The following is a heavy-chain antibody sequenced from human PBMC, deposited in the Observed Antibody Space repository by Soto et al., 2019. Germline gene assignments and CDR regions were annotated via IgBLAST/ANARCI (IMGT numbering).Heavy chain of an antibody. CDR3: ARPGDYAGMDV. CDR2: ISSSSYI. D-gene: IGHD3-16*01. J-gene: IGHJ6*02. CDR1: GFTFSSYS. Sequence: GGSLRLSCAASGFTFSSYSMNWVRQAPGKGLEWVSSISSSSYIYYADSVKSRFTISRDNAKNSLYLQMNSLRAEDTAVYYCARPGDYAGMDVWGQGTTVTVSS. V-gene: IGHV3-21*01.